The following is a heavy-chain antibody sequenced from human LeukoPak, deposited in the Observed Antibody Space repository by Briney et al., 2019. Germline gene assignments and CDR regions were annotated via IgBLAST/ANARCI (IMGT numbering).Heavy chain of an antibody. D-gene: IGHD3-16*02. CDR3: AKSYDYIWGSYRFNWFDR. CDR2: ISGSGGST. CDR1: GFTFSSYG. V-gene: IGHV3-23*01. J-gene: IGHJ5*02. Sequence: GGSLRRSCAASGFTFSSYGMSWVRQAPGKGLEWVSAISGSGGSTYYADSVKGRFTISRDNSKNTLYLQMNSLRAEDTAVYYCAKSYDYIWGSYRFNWFDRWGQGTLVTVSS.